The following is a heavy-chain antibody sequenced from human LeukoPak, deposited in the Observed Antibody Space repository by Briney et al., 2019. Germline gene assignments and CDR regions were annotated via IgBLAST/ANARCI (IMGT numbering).Heavy chain of an antibody. V-gene: IGHV1-2*02. CDR1: GYTFTGYY. D-gene: IGHD3-16*01. J-gene: IGHJ4*02. Sequence: ASVKVSCKASGYTFTGYYMHWVRQAPGQGLEWMGYISPKSGGTKYAQNFQGRFTMTSDTSVNTAYMELSRLRSDDTALYYCARIEGSAITFWGQGTLVTVSS. CDR2: ISPKSGGT. CDR3: ARIEGSAITF.